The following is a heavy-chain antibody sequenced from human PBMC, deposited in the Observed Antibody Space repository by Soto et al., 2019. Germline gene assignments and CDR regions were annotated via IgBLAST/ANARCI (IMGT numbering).Heavy chain of an antibody. CDR1: GVTFSSSA. CDR2: IIPIFGTA. J-gene: IGHJ4*02. Sequence: SVKVSCKASGVTFSSSAISWVRQAPGQGLEWMGGIIPIFGTANYAQKFQGRVTITADESTSTAYMELSSLRSEDTAVYYCARDRSDYYDSSGYYCHFDYWGQGTLVTVSS. D-gene: IGHD3-22*01. CDR3: ARDRSDYYDSSGYYCHFDY. V-gene: IGHV1-69*13.